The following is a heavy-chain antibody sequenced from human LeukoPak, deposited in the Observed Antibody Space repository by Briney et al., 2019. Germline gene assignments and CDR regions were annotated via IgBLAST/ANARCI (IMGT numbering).Heavy chain of an antibody. CDR3: ARRLHYFDY. J-gene: IGHJ4*02. V-gene: IGHV4-39*01. CDR1: GGSISSTYDH. D-gene: IGHD2-21*02. CDR2: IRYSGTT. Sequence: SETLSLTCTVSGGSISSTYDHWDWIRQPPGKGLEWMGSIRYSGTTYYNPSLKGRVTIFVDTSDNQFSLRLRSVTAADTAVYYCARRLHYFDYWGQGSLVTVSS.